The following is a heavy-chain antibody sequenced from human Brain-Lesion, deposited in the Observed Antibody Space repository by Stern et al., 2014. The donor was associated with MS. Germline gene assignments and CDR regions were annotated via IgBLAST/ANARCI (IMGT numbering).Heavy chain of an antibody. J-gene: IGHJ4*02. CDR1: GFTFDDYA. D-gene: IGHD1-14*01. V-gene: IGHV3-9*01. CDR3: ARDITGSSAYFAY. Sequence: EVHLVESGGDLVQPGRSLRLSCAAFGFTFDDYAMHWVRQAPGTGLERVAGIRWNSGTIGYADSVKGRFTTSRDNAYSSLYLQMNSLRPEDTALYYCARDITGSSAYFAYWGQGTLVTVSS. CDR2: IRWNSGTI.